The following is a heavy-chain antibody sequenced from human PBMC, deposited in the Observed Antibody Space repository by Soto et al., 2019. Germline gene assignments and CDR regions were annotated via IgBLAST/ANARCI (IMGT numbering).Heavy chain of an antibody. CDR2: ISGSGGST. J-gene: IGHJ6*02. CDR3: AKDGFRSSGWYEVGPTDYYYYGMDV. D-gene: IGHD6-19*01. V-gene: IGHV3-23*01. CDR1: GFTFSSYA. Sequence: EVQLLESGGGLVQPGGSLRLSCAASGFTFSSYAMSWVRQAPGKGLEWVSAISGSGGSTYYADSVKGRFTISRDNSKNTLYLQMNSLRAEDTAVYYCAKDGFRSSGWYEVGPTDYYYYGMDVWGQGTTVTVSS.